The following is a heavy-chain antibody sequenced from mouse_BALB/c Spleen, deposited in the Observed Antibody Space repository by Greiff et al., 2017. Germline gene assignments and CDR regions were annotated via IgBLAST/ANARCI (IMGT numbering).Heavy chain of an antibody. V-gene: IGHV5-17*02. D-gene: IGHD1-1*01. CDR2: ISSGSSTI. Sequence: EVQGVESGGGLVQPGGSRKLSCAASGFTFSSFGMHWVRQAPEKGLEWVAYISSGSSTIYYADTVKGRFTISRDNPKNTLFLQMTSLRSEDTAMYYCARDYGSSYDYWYFDVWGAGTTVTVSS. CDR1: GFTFSSFG. J-gene: IGHJ1*01. CDR3: ARDYGSSYDYWYFDV.